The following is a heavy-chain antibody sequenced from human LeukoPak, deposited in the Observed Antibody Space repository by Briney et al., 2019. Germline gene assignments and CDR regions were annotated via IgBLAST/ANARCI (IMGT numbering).Heavy chain of an antibody. CDR1: GGTFSSYA. V-gene: IGHV1-69*06. D-gene: IGHD2-2*01. CDR3: ARSGYCSSTSCYENYYYYYMDV. J-gene: IGHJ6*03. Sequence: ASVKVSCKASGGTFSSYAISWVRQAPGQGLEWMGGIIPIFGTANYAQKFRGRVTITADKSTRTAYMELSRLRSDDTAVYYCARSGYCSSTSCYENYYYYYMDVWGKGTTVTISS. CDR2: IIPIFGTA.